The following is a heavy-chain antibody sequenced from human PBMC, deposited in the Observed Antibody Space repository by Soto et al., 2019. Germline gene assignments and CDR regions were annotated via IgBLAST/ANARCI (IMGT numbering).Heavy chain of an antibody. V-gene: IGHV1-18*01. J-gene: IGHJ6*02. CDR2: ISAYNGNT. D-gene: IGHD2-2*01. CDR1: GYTFTSYG. Sequence: QAQLVQSGAEVKKPGASVKVSCKASGYTFTSYGISWVRQAPGQGLEWMGWISAYNGNTNYAQKLQGRVTMTTDTSTSTAYMELRSLRSDDTAVYYCARDQVVVVPAATYYYYYGMDVWGQGTTVTVSS. CDR3: ARDQVVVVPAATYYYYYGMDV.